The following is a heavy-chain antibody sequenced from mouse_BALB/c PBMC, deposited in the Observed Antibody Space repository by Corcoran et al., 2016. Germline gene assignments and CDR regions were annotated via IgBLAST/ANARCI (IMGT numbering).Heavy chain of an antibody. V-gene: IGHV14-1*02. CDR2: IDPENGNT. CDR1: GFNIKDYY. Sequence: EVQLQQSGAGLVRPGALVKLSCKASGFNIKDYYMHWVKQRPEQGLEWIGWIDPENGNTIYDPKFQGKASITADTSSNTAYLQLSSLTSEDTAVYYCARGYYGSSYMDYWGQGTSVTVSS. CDR3: ARGYYGSSYMDY. D-gene: IGHD1-1*01. J-gene: IGHJ4*01.